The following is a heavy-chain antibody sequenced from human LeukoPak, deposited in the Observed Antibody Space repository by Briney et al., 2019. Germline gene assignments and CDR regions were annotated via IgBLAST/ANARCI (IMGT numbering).Heavy chain of an antibody. Sequence: GGSLRLSCAASGFTFSDYYMSWIRQAPGKGLEWVSYISSSGSTIYYADSVKGRFTISRDNAKNSLYLQMNNLRVEDTAVYYCARDEPGYGEFLLYWGQGTLVTVSS. CDR1: GFTFSDYY. V-gene: IGHV3-11*04. CDR2: ISSSGSTI. D-gene: IGHD3-10*01. CDR3: ARDEPGYGEFLLY. J-gene: IGHJ4*02.